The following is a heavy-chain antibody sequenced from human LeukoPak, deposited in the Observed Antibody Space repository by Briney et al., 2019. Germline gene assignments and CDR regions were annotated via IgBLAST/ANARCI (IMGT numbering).Heavy chain of an antibody. J-gene: IGHJ4*02. CDR3: ARVSGLNNFDF. D-gene: IGHD1/OR15-1a*01. V-gene: IGHV4-34*12. CDR2: IIHKGVT. Sequence: PSATLSPTCAVYGGSFTVYYWSSIRQSPGKGLEWIGEIIHKGVTKYNSSLKSRVTLSLETSKNQFSLKMTSVTPADTAVEYCARVSGLNNFDFWGQGTLVTVSS. CDR1: GGSFTVYY.